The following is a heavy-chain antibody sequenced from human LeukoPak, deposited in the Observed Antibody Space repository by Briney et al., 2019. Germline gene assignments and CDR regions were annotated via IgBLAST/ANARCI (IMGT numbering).Heavy chain of an antibody. CDR3: ARGRYYDSSGLNAFDI. CDR2: IYYSGST. D-gene: IGHD3-22*01. J-gene: IGHJ3*02. V-gene: IGHV4-39*07. CDR1: GGSISSSSYY. Sequence: PSETLSLTCTVSGGSISSSSYYWGWIRQPPGKGLEWIGSIYYSGSTYYNPSLKSRVTISVDTSKNQFSLKLSSVTAADTAVYYCARGRYYDSSGLNAFDIWGQGTMVTVSS.